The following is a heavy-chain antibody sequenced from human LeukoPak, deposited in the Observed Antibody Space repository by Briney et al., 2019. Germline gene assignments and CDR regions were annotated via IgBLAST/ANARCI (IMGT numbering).Heavy chain of an antibody. Sequence: GGSLRLSCAVSGFSFNEYAMNWVRQAPGKGLEWVSFISGDGRSTYYADSVKGRFTISRDNSRNSLYLQMNSLRLGDTALYYCATDCSGNRCYSLWGPGTLVTVSP. CDR3: ATDCSGNRCYSL. CDR2: ISGDGRST. D-gene: IGHD2-2*01. J-gene: IGHJ4*02. CDR1: GFSFNEYA. V-gene: IGHV3-43*02.